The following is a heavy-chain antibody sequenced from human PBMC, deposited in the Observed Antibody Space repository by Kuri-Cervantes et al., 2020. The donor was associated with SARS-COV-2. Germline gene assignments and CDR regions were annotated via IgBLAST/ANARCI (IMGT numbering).Heavy chain of an antibody. CDR3: ATDRVATGTLIFDY. J-gene: IGHJ4*02. Sequence: ASVKVSCKASGYTFTSYGISWVRQAPGQGLEWMGWISAYNGNTNYAQKLQGRVTMTTDTSTDTAYMELSSLRSEDTAVYYCATDRVATGTLIFDYWGQGTLVTVSS. CDR1: GYTFTSYG. V-gene: IGHV1-18*01. D-gene: IGHD1-1*01. CDR2: ISAYNGNT.